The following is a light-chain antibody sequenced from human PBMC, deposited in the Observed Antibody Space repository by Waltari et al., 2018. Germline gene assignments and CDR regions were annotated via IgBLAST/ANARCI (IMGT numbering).Light chain of an antibody. CDR3: HQYNSYSQS. CDR1: PSIASSY. J-gene: IGKJ2*03. V-gene: IGKV3-20*01. Sequence: IVLTQSPGTLSLSPGERATLSCRASPSIASSYLAWYQQRPGQAPRLLIYSASNRASGVPDRFSGSGSRTDFTLTISRLEPEDFATYYCHQYNSYSQSFGQGTKLEIK. CDR2: SAS.